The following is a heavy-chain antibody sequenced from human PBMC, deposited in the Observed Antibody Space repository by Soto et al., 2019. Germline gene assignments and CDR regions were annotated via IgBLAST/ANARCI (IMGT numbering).Heavy chain of an antibody. Sequence: SETLSLTCTVSGGSISSGGYYWSWIRQHPGKGLEWIGYIYYSGSTYYNPSLKSRVTISVDTSKNQFSLKLSSVTAADTAVYYCARVKGEGSFIDWSVHFDYWGQGTLVTVSS. CDR2: IYYSGST. D-gene: IGHD3-9*01. V-gene: IGHV4-31*03. CDR3: ARVKGEGSFIDWSVHFDY. CDR1: GGSISSGGYY. J-gene: IGHJ4*02.